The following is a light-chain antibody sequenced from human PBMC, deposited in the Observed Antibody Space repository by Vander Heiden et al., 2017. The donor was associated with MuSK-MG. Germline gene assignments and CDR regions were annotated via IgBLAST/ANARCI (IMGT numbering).Light chain of an antibody. V-gene: IGKV3-11*01. CDR1: QSVSSY. J-gene: IGKJ2*01. Sequence: EIALTQSPVTLSLSPGEGATLSCRASQSVSSYLAWYQQKPGQAPRLLIFDASNRATGIPARFSGSGSGTDFTLTISSLEPEDFALYYCLQRSNWPRTFGQGTKLEIK. CDR2: DAS. CDR3: LQRSNWPRT.